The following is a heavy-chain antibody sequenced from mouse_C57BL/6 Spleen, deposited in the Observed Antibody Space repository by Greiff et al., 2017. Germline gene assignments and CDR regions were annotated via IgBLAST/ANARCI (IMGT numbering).Heavy chain of an antibody. CDR1: GYTFTSYW. V-gene: IGHV1-7*01. CDR3: ARGDYSNYYYFDY. Sequence: QVQLQQSGAELAKPGASVTLSCKASGYTFTSYWLHWVKQRPGQGLEWIGYINPSSGYTKYNQKFKDKAKLTADKSSSTAYMQLSSLTYEDSAVYYCARGDYSNYYYFDYWGQGTTLTVSS. D-gene: IGHD2-5*01. CDR2: INPSSGYT. J-gene: IGHJ2*01.